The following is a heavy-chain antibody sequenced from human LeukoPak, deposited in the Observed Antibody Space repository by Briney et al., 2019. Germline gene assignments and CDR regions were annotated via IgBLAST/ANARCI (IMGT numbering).Heavy chain of an antibody. CDR1: GFTFSSYA. V-gene: IGHV3-30-3*01. CDR2: ISYDGSNK. J-gene: IGHJ5*02. D-gene: IGHD3-3*01. CDR3: ARDTITIFGVVTFWFDP. Sequence: PGGSLRLSCAASGFTFSSYAMHWVRQAPGKGLEWVAVISYDGSNKYYADSVKGRFTISRDNSKNTLYLQMNSLRAEDTAVYYCARDTITIFGVVTFWFDPWGQGTLVTVSS.